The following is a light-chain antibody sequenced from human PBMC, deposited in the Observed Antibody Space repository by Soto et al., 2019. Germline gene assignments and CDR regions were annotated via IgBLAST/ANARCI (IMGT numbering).Light chain of an antibody. CDR2: GAS. J-gene: IGKJ5*01. CDR3: QQYGSSHRIT. V-gene: IGKV3-20*01. Sequence: EILLTQSPCTLPLSPGERATLSCRASQSVSSSYLAWYQQKPGQAPRLLIYGASSRATGIPDRFSGSGSGTDFTLTISRLEPEDFAVHYCQQYGSSHRITFGQGTRLEIK. CDR1: QSVSSSY.